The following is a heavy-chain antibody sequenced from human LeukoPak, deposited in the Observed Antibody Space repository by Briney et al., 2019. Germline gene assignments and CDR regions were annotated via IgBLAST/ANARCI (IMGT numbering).Heavy chain of an antibody. V-gene: IGHV3-7*01. Sequence: GGSLRLSCAASGFTFSSYAMTWVRQAPGKGLEWVATIRVDGSTEYPVDSMKGRFTISRDNAKNSLHLQMNSLRAEDTAVYYCATYSGPDKWEASDMWGQGTLVTVSS. D-gene: IGHD1-26*01. CDR3: ATYSGPDKWEASDM. CDR2: IRVDGSTE. J-gene: IGHJ3*02. CDR1: GFTFSSYA.